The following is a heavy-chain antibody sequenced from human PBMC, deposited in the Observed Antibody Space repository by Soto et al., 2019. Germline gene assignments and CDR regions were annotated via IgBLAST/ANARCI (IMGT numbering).Heavy chain of an antibody. CDR3: ARLGGVAARTFDY. J-gene: IGHJ4*02. V-gene: IGHV4-59*12. D-gene: IGHD6-6*01. Sequence: SETLSLTCTVSGGSINDFYWSWIRQPPGKGLEWIGYIYYSGSTDYNPSLKSRVTISVDPSKTQFSLNLRSVNTADTAVYYCARLGGVAARTFDYWGQGTMVTVYS. CDR2: IYYSGST. CDR1: GGSINDFY.